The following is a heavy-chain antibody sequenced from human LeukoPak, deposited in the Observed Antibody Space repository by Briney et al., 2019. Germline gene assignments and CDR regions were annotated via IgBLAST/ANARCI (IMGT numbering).Heavy chain of an antibody. J-gene: IGHJ3*02. CDR1: GFTFRNYG. CDR2: FSASGST. D-gene: IGHD5-18*01. V-gene: IGHV3-23*01. Sequence: GGSLRLSCAASGFTFRNYGMNWVRQAPGKGLEWVSAFSASGSTYYADSVKGRFTVSRDNSENMLYLQMNSLRAEDTAVYYCARDRSGYSYGYDAFDIWGQGTMVTVSS. CDR3: ARDRSGYSYGYDAFDI.